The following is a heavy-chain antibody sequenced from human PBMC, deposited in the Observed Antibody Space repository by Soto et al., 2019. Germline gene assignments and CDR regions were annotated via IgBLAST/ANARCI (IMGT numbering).Heavy chain of an antibody. CDR3: ARDEVGYSGYDAFYYYYGMDV. J-gene: IGHJ6*02. Sequence: LXLFCAESVFAFRSYVVDWVRQAPCKGLEWVAVIWYDGSNKYYSDSVKGRFTISRDNSKNTLYLQMNSLRAEDTAVYYCARDEVGYSGYDAFYYYYGMDVWGQGPTVTVSS. CDR2: IWYDGSNK. D-gene: IGHD5-12*01. CDR1: VFAFRSYV. V-gene: IGHV3-33*01.